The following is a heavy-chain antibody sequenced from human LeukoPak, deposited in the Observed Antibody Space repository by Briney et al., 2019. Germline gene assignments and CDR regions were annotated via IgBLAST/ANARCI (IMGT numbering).Heavy chain of an antibody. D-gene: IGHD6-19*01. V-gene: IGHV6-1*01. Sequence: RSQTLSLTCAISGDSVSSNSAAWNWIRQSPSRGLEWLGRTYYRSKWYNDYAVSVKSRITINPDTSKNQFSLQLNSVTPEDTAVYYCAREQEQWLGQRGFDYWGQGTLVTVSS. CDR2: TYYRSKWYN. CDR1: GDSVSSNSAA. J-gene: IGHJ4*02. CDR3: AREQEQWLGQRGFDY.